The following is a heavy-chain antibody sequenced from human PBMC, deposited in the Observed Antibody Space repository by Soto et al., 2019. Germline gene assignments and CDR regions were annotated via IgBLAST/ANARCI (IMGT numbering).Heavy chain of an antibody. V-gene: IGHV3-23*01. J-gene: IGHJ6*03. D-gene: IGHD2-15*01. CDR1: GFTFNSYA. CDR2: IGGTGSST. CDR3: AKSLEYCSGNSRVGYYYYMDL. Sequence: EVQLLESGGGLVQPGGSLRLSCAASGFTFNSYAMIWVRQAPGKGLEWVSGIGGTGSSTYYGDSVKGRFTISRDNSKNPLYLQMNSLRADDTAVYYCAKSLEYCSGNSRVGYYYYMDLWGKGTTVTVSS.